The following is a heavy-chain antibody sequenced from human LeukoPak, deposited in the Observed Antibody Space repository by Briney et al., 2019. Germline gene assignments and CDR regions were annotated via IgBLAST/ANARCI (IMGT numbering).Heavy chain of an antibody. Sequence: GGSLRLSCAASGFTFDDYAMHWVRQAPGKGLEWVSGISWNSGSIGYADSVKGRFTISRDNAKSSLYLQLNSLRAEDTALYYCAKLWGYSSSWYNFDYWGQGTLVTVSS. D-gene: IGHD6-13*01. J-gene: IGHJ4*02. CDR1: GFTFDDYA. V-gene: IGHV3-9*01. CDR2: ISWNSGSI. CDR3: AKLWGYSSSWYNFDY.